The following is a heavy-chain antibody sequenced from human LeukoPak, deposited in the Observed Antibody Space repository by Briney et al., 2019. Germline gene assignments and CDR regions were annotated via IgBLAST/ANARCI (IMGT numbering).Heavy chain of an antibody. Sequence: SETLSLTCTVSGGSISSYYWSWIRQPPGKGLEWIGYIYYSGGTNYNPSLKSRVTISVDTSKNQFSLKLSSVTAADTAVYYCARSNYYYYGMDVWGQGTTVTVSS. CDR1: GGSISSYY. J-gene: IGHJ6*02. CDR3: ARSNYYYYGMDV. CDR2: IYYSGGT. V-gene: IGHV4-59*01.